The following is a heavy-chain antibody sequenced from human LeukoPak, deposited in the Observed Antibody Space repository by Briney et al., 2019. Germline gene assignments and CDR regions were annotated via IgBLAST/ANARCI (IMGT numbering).Heavy chain of an antibody. D-gene: IGHD6-19*01. CDR2: INHSGST. Sequence: PSETLSLTCAVYGGSFSGYYWSWIRQPPGKGLEWIGEINHSGSTNYNPSLKSRVTISVDTSKNQFSLKLSSVTAADTAVYYCARAALSSGWYDYWGQGTLVTVSS. V-gene: IGHV4-34*01. J-gene: IGHJ4*02. CDR3: ARAALSSGWYDY. CDR1: GGSFSGYY.